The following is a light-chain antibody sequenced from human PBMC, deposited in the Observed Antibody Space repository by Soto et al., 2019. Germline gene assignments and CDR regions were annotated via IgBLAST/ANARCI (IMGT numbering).Light chain of an antibody. CDR3: QQRSHGLT. J-gene: IGKJ4*01. CDR2: DAS. Sequence: VVLAQSPATLSLSPGYISTLSCRASQSVKYYVAWYQQRPGQAPRLLIYDASNRAPGIPDRLSGSGSGTGFTLTISSMEPEDFAVYYCQQRSHGLTFGGGTKVDIK. CDR1: QSVKYY. V-gene: IGKV3-11*01.